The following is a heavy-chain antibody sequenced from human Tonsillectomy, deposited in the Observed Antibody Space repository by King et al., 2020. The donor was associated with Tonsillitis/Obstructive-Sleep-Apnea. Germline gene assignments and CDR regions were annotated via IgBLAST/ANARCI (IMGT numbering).Heavy chain of an antibody. D-gene: IGHD3-3*01. Sequence: QLQESGPGLVKPSETLSLTCTVSGGSVSSGSYYWSWIRQPPGKGLEWIGYIYYSGSTNYNPSLKSRVTKSVDTSKNQFSLKLSSVTAADTAVYYCARDSRFLEWLSFDYWGQGTLVTVSS. J-gene: IGHJ4*02. CDR1: GGSVSSGSYY. CDR3: ARDSRFLEWLSFDY. V-gene: IGHV4-61*01. CDR2: IYYSGST.